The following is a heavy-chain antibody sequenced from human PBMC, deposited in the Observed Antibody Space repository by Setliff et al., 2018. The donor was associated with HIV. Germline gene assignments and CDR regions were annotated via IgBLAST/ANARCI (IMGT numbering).Heavy chain of an antibody. CDR2: VKQDGSDK. J-gene: IGHJ4*02. CDR1: GFSFGSYW. V-gene: IGHV3-7*01. D-gene: IGHD4-4*01. Sequence: GGSLRLSCAASGFSFGSYWMSWVRQAPGKGLEWVANVKQDGSDKYYVDSVKGRFTISRDNAKNSLYLQMNSLRAEDTAVYYCARFRLYHYSNKVDYWGQGTVVTVSS. CDR3: ARFRLYHYSNKVDY.